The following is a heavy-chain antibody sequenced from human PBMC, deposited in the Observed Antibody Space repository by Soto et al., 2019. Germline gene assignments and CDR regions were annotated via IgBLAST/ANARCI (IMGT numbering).Heavy chain of an antibody. J-gene: IGHJ3*02. Sequence: KASETLSLTCTVSCGSVTSDRYYWSWIRQPPGKGLEWIGYVYYDGSTNYNPSLKSRVIISLDTSKRQFSLRLTSLTAADTAVYYCATPAGGAFDIWGPGTLVTVSS. V-gene: IGHV4-61*01. CDR3: ATPAGGAFDI. D-gene: IGHD3-10*01. CDR1: CGSVTSDRYY. CDR2: VYYDGST.